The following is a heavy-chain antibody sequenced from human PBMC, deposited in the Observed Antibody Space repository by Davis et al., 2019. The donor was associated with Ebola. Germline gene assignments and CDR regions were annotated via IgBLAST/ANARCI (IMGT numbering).Heavy chain of an antibody. CDR3: ASSYSSVLPNV. D-gene: IGHD6-19*01. V-gene: IGHV1-46*01. CDR1: GYTFTSYY. Sequence: ASVKVSCKASGYTFTSYYMHWVRQPPGQGLEWMGIINPSGGSTSYAQKFQGRVTMTRDTSTSTVYMELSSLRSEDTAVYYCASSYSSVLPNVWGQGTTVTVSS. CDR2: INPSGGST. J-gene: IGHJ6*02.